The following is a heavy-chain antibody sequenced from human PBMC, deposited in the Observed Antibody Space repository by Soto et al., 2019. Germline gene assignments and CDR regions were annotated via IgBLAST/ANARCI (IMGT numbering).Heavy chain of an antibody. J-gene: IGHJ3*02. CDR1: GFSLSTSGVG. CDR3: AHSPGLSRGWTSDGCDI. Sequence: QITLKESGPTLVKPTQTLTLTCTFSGFSLSTSGVGVGWIRQPPGKALEWLALIYWDDDKRYSPSLKSRLTITKDTSKNQVVLTMPKMDTVDTATYSCAHSPGLSRGWTSDGCDIWGQGKMVTVSS. V-gene: IGHV2-5*02. CDR2: IYWDDDK. D-gene: IGHD6-19*01.